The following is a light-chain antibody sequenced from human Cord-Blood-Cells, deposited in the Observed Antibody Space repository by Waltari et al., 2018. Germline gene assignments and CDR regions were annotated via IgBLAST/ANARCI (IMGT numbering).Light chain of an antibody. CDR2: DVS. Sequence: QSALTQPASVSGSPGQSITISCTGTRRHVGGANSRSWYQQHPGKAPKLMIYDVSKRPSGVSNRFSGYKSGNTASLTISGLQAEDEADYYCSSYTSSSTWVFGGGTKLTVL. J-gene: IGLJ3*02. CDR1: RRHVGGANS. V-gene: IGLV2-14*01. CDR3: SSYTSSSTWV.